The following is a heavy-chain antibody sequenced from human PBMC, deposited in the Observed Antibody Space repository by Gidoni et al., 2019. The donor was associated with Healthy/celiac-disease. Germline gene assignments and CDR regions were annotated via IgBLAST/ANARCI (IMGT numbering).Heavy chain of an antibody. D-gene: IGHD3-3*01. J-gene: IGHJ6*02. CDR3: ARLRAYDDFWSGYLSHYYYYYGMDV. CDR1: GYTFTGYY. CDR2: INPNRGGT. V-gene: IGHV1-2*02. Sequence: QVQLVQSGAEVKKPGASVKVSCKASGYTFTGYYMHWVRQAPGQGLEWMGWINPNRGGTNYAQKFQGRVTMTRDTSISTAYMELSRLRSDDTAVYYCARLRAYDDFWSGYLSHYYYYYGMDVWGQGTTVTVSS.